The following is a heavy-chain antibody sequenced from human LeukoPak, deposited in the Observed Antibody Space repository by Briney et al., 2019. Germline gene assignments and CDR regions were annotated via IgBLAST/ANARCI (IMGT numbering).Heavy chain of an antibody. CDR2: INHSGST. Sequence: ETLSLTCAVYGGSFSGYYWSWIRQPPGKGLEWIGEINHSGSTNYNPSLKSRVTISVDTSKNQFSLKLSSVTAADTAVYYCARGYYYDSSGYYTFDYWGQGTLVTVSS. CDR1: GGSFSGYY. J-gene: IGHJ4*02. CDR3: ARGYYYDSSGYYTFDY. V-gene: IGHV4-34*01. D-gene: IGHD3-22*01.